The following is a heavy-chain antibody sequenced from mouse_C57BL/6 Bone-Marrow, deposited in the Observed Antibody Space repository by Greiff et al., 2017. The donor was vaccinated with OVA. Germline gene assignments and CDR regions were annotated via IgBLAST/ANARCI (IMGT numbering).Heavy chain of an antibody. CDR3: TRGLGTGKIDY. J-gene: IGHJ2*01. Sequence: DVQLQEPGTVLARPGASVKMSCKPSGHTFTSYWMHWVKQRPGQGLEGIGAIYPGNSDTSYNQQFKGKAKLTAVTSASTAYMELSSRTNEDSAVYDCTRGLGTGKIDYWGQGTTLTVSS. CDR2: IYPGNSDT. D-gene: IGHD4-1*01. V-gene: IGHV1-5*01. CDR1: GHTFTSYW.